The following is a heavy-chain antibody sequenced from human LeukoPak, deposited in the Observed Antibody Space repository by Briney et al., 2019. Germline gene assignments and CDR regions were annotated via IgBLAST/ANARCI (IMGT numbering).Heavy chain of an antibody. J-gene: IGHJ6*04. D-gene: IGHD6-13*01. CDR1: GGSFSGYY. CDR2: INHSGST. V-gene: IGHV4-34*01. CDR3: ARYSSSWAL. Sequence: SETLSLTCAVYGGSFSGYYWSWIRQPPGKGLEWIGEINHSGSTNYNPSLKSRVTISVDTSKNQFSLMLSSVTAADTAVYYCARYSSSWALWGKGTTVTVSS.